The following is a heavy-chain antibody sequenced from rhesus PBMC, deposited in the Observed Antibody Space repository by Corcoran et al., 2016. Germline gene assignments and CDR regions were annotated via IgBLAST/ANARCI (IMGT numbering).Heavy chain of an antibody. Sequence: EVQLVESGGGLAKPGGSLRLSCAASGFTFSSYWMNWVRQTPGKGLEWISAINRGGGSTYYADSVKGRFTISRDNSKNTLSLQMNSLRAEDTAVYYCAKNYGSNYFDYWGQGVLVTVSS. CDR2: INRGGGST. D-gene: IGHD4-29*01. CDR1: GFTFSSYW. V-gene: IGHV3S42*01. J-gene: IGHJ4*01. CDR3: AKNYGSNYFDY.